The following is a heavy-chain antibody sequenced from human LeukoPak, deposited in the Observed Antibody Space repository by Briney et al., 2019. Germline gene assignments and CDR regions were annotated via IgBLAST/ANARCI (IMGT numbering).Heavy chain of an antibody. CDR1: GGSISSGNYY. CDR3: ARGGDFGVPAPLGIDAFDL. D-gene: IGHD2-2*01. CDR2: IYTSGST. V-gene: IGHV4-61*02. J-gene: IGHJ3*01. Sequence: PSETLSLTCTVSGGSISSGNYYWTWIRQPAGKGLEWIGRIYTSGSTNYNPSLKSRLTISVDTSKNRFSLKLSSVTAADTAVYYCARGGDFGVPAPLGIDAFDLWGQGTKVTVSS.